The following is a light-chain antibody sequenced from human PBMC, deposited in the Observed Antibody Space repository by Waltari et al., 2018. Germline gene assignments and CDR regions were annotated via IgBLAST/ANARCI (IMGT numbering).Light chain of an antibody. V-gene: IGKV3-15*01. CDR3: QQNNSWPYT. CDR1: QSVSSN. CDR2: GAS. Sequence: EIVMTQSPATLSVSPGERVTLSCRASQSVSSNLAWYQQKPGQAPRLLIYGASTRATGIPARFRGSGSGTEFTLTISSLQSEDFAVYYCQQNNSWPYTFGQGTKLEIK. J-gene: IGKJ2*01.